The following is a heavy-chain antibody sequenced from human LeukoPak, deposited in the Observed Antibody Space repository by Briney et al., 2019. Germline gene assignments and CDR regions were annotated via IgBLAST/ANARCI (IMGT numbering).Heavy chain of an antibody. CDR2: VYYSGTI. Sequence: SETLSPTCTVSGGAIDNYYWSWIRQPPGKGLEWIAYVYYSGTINYNPSLESRVTISVDTSKNQFSLRLTSVAAADTAVYYCARHGTAAGPFQLWGQGTLVTVSS. V-gene: IGHV4-59*08. CDR1: GGAIDNYY. CDR3: ARHGTAAGPFQL. J-gene: IGHJ1*01. D-gene: IGHD2-21*02.